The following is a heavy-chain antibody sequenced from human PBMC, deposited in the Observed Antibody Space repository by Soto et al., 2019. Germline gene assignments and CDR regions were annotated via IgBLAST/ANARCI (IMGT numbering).Heavy chain of an antibody. J-gene: IGHJ4*02. V-gene: IGHV1-69*01. CDR2: IIPVFDTA. CDR1: GGLFSSYA. D-gene: IGHD1-26*01. Sequence: QEQLGQSGAEVKKTASSVKVSGTSSGGLFSSYAISRVRQAPGQGLEWMGGIIPVFDTAYYAQNFQGRVPVTADESTNTAYMERSSLRSEDTAMYYCARGDSGYGWFNDFWGQGTLVTVSS. CDR3: ARGDSGYGWFNDF.